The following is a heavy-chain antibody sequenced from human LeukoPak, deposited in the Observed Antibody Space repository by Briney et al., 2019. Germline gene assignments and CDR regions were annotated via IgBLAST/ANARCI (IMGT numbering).Heavy chain of an antibody. CDR3: AKRVYDILTGYYNYYYYMDV. CDR2: ISGSGGST. V-gene: IGHV3-23*01. J-gene: IGHJ6*03. CDR1: GFTFSSYA. Sequence: GGSLRLSCAASGFTFSSYAMSWVRQAPGKGLEWASAISGSGGSTYYADSVKGRFTISRDNSKNTLYLQMNSLRAEDTAVYYCAKRVYDILTGYYNYYYYMDVWGKGTTVTVSS. D-gene: IGHD3-9*01.